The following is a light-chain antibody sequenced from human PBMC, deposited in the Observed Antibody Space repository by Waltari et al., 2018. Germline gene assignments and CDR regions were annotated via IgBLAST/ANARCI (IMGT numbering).Light chain of an antibody. CDR1: ALPNQY. J-gene: IGLJ2*01. CDR2: KDN. CDR3: QSSYSSGSYVV. Sequence: SYELTQSPSVSVSPGQTASITCSGDALPNQYAYWYQQKPGQAPLKVIYKDNERPSGIPERFSASNSGTTVTLTISGVQAEDEAYYYCQSSYSSGSYVVFGGGTKLTVL. V-gene: IGLV3-25*03.